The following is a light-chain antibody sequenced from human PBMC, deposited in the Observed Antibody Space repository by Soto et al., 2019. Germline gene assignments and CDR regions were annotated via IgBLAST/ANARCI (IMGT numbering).Light chain of an antibody. CDR3: QQFHTYYT. J-gene: IGKJ2*01. V-gene: IGKV1-5*01. Sequence: DIEMTQSPSTLSASVGDRVTITCRASQNIKTLLAWYQQKQGKAPKLLIYDASRLEDGVASRFSGSGYGTDFPITISGLQPDYVATYYCQQFHTYYTFGQGTNVHIK. CDR1: QNIKTL. CDR2: DAS.